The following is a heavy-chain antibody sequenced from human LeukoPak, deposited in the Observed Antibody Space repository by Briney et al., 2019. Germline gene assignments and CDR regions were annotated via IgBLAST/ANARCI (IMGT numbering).Heavy chain of an antibody. V-gene: IGHV1-18*01. D-gene: IGHD4-23*01. CDR1: GYTFTSYG. Sequence: GASVKVSCKASGYTFTSYGISWVRQAPGQGLEWMGWISAYNGNTNYAQKFQGRVTMTKDTSTDTAYMELSNLRSEDTAVYYCATPNGGNLFHLDFWGQGTLVTVSS. J-gene: IGHJ4*02. CDR3: ATPNGGNLFHLDF. CDR2: ISAYNGNT.